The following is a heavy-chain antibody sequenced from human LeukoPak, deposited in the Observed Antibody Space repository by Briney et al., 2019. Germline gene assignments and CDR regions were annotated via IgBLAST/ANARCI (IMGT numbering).Heavy chain of an antibody. CDR2: IYYTGST. J-gene: IGHJ4*02. Sequence: SDTLSLTCTVSGGSISSRSDYWGWLRHPPGKALEWIGSIYYTGSTHYNPSLKSRVTISVDTSKNQFSLKLSSVTAADTAVYYCARRPGEYGGNDFDYWGQGTLVTVSS. D-gene: IGHD4/OR15-4a*01. CDR1: GGSISSRSDY. CDR3: ARRPGEYGGNDFDY. V-gene: IGHV4-39*01.